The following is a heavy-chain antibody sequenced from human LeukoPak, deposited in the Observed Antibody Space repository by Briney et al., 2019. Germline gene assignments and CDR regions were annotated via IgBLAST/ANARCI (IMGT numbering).Heavy chain of an antibody. Sequence: SETLSLTCTVSGGSISSGDYYWSWIRQPPGKGLEWIGYIYYSGSTYYNPSLKSRVTISVDTSKNQFSLKLSSVTAADTAVYYCARTLDYGGNHPDYWGQGTLVTVSS. CDR2: IYYSGST. CDR1: GGSISSGDYY. V-gene: IGHV4-30-4*01. CDR3: ARTLDYGGNHPDY. J-gene: IGHJ4*02. D-gene: IGHD4-23*01.